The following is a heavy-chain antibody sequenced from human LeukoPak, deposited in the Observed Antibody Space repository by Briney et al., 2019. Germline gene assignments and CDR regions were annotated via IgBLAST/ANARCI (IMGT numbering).Heavy chain of an antibody. CDR1: GFTFTNAW. CDR2: IKRKGDGETT. CDR3: ATDLGLTMIRGVIVH. D-gene: IGHD3-10*01. J-gene: IGHJ5*02. Sequence: PGGSLRLSCAASGFTFTNAWMTWVRQAPGKGLEWVGRIKRKGDGETTDYAAPVKGRFTMSRDDSKATLYLQMNSLKAEDTAVYYCATDLGLTMIRGVIVHWGQGALVTVSS. V-gene: IGHV3-15*01.